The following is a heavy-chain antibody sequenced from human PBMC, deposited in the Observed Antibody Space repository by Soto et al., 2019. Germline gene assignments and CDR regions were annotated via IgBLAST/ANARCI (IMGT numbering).Heavy chain of an antibody. V-gene: IGHV3-30-3*01. J-gene: IGHJ6*02. D-gene: IGHD3-10*01. CDR1: GFTFDLNG. CDR3: ARDRGAGRENYFGMDV. Sequence: QMQLVESGGGVVQPGRSLRLSCVASGFTFDLNGLHWVRQAPGKGLEWVTVISYDGSDKYYAVSLKGRVTVSRDNSKNTLYLHMDSRRTEDTAIYYCARDRGAGRENYFGMDVWGQGTTVTVSS. CDR2: ISYDGSDK.